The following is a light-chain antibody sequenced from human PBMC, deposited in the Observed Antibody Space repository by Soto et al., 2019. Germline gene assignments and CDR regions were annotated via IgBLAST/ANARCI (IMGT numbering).Light chain of an antibody. CDR1: QSVSSN. Sequence: EVVMTQSPDTLSVSPGERATLSCRASQSVSSNLAWYQQRLGQAPRLLIYGASTRATGISARISGSGSGTEFTLTISSLQPDDFATYYCQQYNSYSITFGQGTRLEIK. J-gene: IGKJ5*01. CDR3: QQYNSYSIT. CDR2: GAS. V-gene: IGKV3-15*01.